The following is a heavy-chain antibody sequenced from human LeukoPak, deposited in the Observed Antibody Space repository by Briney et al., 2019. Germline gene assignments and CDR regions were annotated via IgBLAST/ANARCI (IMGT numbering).Heavy chain of an antibody. CDR1: GGSISSYY. D-gene: IGHD6-19*01. CDR3: ARAQWLAPFDY. J-gene: IGHJ4*02. V-gene: IGHV4-59*08. CDR2: IYYSGST. Sequence: SETLSLTCTVSGGSISSYYWSWIRQPPGKGLEWIGYIYYSGSTNYNPSLKSRVTISVDTSKNQFSLKLSSVTAADTAVYYCARAQWLAPFDYWGQGALVTVSS.